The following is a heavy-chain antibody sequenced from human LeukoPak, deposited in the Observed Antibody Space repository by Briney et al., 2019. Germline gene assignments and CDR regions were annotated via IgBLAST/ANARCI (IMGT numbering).Heavy chain of an antibody. D-gene: IGHD2-15*01. Sequence: SGTLSLTCAVYGGSFSGYYWSWIRQPPGKGLEWIGEINHSGSTNYNPSLKSRVTISVDTSKIQFSLKLSSVTAADTAVYYCAPGRGYCSGGSCSDAFDIWGQGTMVTVSS. CDR3: APGRGYCSGGSCSDAFDI. CDR2: INHSGST. V-gene: IGHV4-34*01. J-gene: IGHJ3*02. CDR1: GGSFSGYY.